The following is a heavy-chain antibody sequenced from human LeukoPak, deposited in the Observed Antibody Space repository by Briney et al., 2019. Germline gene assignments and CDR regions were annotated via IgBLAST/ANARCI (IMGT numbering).Heavy chain of an antibody. CDR1: GGTFSSYA. CDR2: IIPIFGTA. CDR3: AREGAGYSSSWYEGD. Sequence: SVKVSCKASGGTFSSYAISWVRQAPGQGLEWMGGIIPIFGTANYAQKFQGRVTITTDESTSTAYMELSSLRSEDTAVYYCAREGAGYSSSWYEGDRGQGTLVTVSS. D-gene: IGHD6-13*01. V-gene: IGHV1-69*05. J-gene: IGHJ4*02.